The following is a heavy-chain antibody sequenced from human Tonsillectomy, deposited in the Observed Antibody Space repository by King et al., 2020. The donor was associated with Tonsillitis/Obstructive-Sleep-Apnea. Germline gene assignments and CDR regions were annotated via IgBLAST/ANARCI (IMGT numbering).Heavy chain of an antibody. V-gene: IGHV3-11*01. CDR2: ITTSGSNT. CDR3: ASPIEMATIISAIDS. J-gene: IGHJ3*02. D-gene: IGHD5-24*01. CDR1: GFIFSDYY. Sequence: VQLVESGGNLVKPGGSLRLSCAASGFIFSDYYMTWIRQAPGRGPEWVSYITTSGSNTYYADSVKGRFSISRDNARNSLFLQMNSLRAEDTAVYYCASPIEMATIISAIDSWGQGTMVTVSS.